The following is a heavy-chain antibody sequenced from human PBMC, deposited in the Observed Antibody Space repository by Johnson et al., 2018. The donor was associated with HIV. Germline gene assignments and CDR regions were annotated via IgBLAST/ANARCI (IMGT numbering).Heavy chain of an antibody. Sequence: QVQLVESGGGVVQPGRSLRLSCAASRFTFRNYAMHWVRQAPGKGLEGVAAISYDGSNKYYADSVKGRFTISRDNSKNTLYLQMNSLRSEYTAVYYCTRYSVATDAFDIWGQGTIVTVSS. J-gene: IGHJ3*02. CDR1: RFTFRNYA. CDR3: TRYSVATDAFDI. D-gene: IGHD2-15*01. CDR2: ISYDGSNK. V-gene: IGHV3-30*04.